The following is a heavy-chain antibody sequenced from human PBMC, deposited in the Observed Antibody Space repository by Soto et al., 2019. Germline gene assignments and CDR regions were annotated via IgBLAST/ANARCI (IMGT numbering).Heavy chain of an antibody. D-gene: IGHD3-10*01. Sequence: QVQLVQSGAEVKKPGSSVKVSCKASGGTFSSLAISWVRQAPGQGLEWMGGLVPVFGTANYAQKFQGRVTITADTSTSTSYRALGSLRSEDTAVYYCSRSPGVVDYWGQGTLVTVSS. CDR3: SRSPGVVDY. V-gene: IGHV1-69*06. CDR1: GGTFSSLA. CDR2: LVPVFGTA. J-gene: IGHJ4*02.